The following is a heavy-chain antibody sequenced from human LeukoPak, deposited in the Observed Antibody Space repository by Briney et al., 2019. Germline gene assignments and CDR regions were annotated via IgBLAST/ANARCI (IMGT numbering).Heavy chain of an antibody. D-gene: IGHD2-15*01. J-gene: IGHJ4*02. Sequence: GGSLRLSCAASGFTFSSYGMHWVRQAPGKGLEWVAVIWYDGSNKYYADSVKGRFTIPRDNSKNTLYLQMYSLRAEDTAVYYCARGYCSGGSCSTLDYWGQGTLVTVSS. CDR3: ARGYCSGGSCSTLDY. V-gene: IGHV3-33*01. CDR1: GFTFSSYG. CDR2: IWYDGSNK.